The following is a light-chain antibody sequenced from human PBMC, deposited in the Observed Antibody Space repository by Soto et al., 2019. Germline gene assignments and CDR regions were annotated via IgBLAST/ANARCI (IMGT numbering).Light chain of an antibody. CDR3: QQFGGSPPSWT. J-gene: IGKJ1*01. CDR1: QSVSSNS. V-gene: IGKV3-20*01. CDR2: GAS. Sequence: ESVLTQSPGTLSLSPGERATLSCRASQSVSSNSLAWYQQKPGQAPRLLIYGASRRSTGTPDRFSGSGSGTDFTLTFSRLELEDFAVYYCQQFGGSPPSWTFGQGTKVEI.